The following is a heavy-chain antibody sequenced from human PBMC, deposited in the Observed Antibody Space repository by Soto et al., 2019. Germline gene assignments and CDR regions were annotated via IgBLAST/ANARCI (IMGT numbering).Heavy chain of an antibody. CDR1: GDSVSSQNAA. J-gene: IGHJ6*02. V-gene: IGHV6-1*01. Sequence: SQTLSLTCAISGDSVSSQNAAWNWIRQSPSRGLEWLGRTNYRSKWYNDYALSVKSRITINPDTSKNQFSLELNSVTPEDTAVYYCAREAGATGLYYYYALDVWGQGTTVTVSS. CDR3: AREAGATGLYYYYALDV. D-gene: IGHD1-26*01. CDR2: TNYRSKWYN.